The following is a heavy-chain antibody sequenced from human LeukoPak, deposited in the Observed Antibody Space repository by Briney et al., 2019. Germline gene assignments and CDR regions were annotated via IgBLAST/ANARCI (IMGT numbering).Heavy chain of an antibody. V-gene: IGHV1-69*06. Sequence: GASVKVSCKASGGTFSSYAISWVRQAPGQGLEWMGGIIPIFGTANYAQKFQGRVTITADKSTSTAYMELSSLRSEDTAVYYCARDYYYDSSGYYHFDYWGQGTLVTVSS. CDR2: IIPIFGTA. CDR3: ARDYYYDSSGYYHFDY. D-gene: IGHD3-22*01. CDR1: GGTFSSYA. J-gene: IGHJ4*02.